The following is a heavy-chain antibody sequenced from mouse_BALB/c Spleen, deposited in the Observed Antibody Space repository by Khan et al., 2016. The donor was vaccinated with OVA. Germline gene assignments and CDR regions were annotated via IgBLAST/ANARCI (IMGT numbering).Heavy chain of an antibody. CDR3: AKFTPDYYSMDY. CDR2: IWGDGST. CDR1: GFSLTSYG. D-gene: IGHD1-1*01. V-gene: IGHV2-3*01. Sequence: VQLKESGPGLVAPSQSLSITCTVSGFSLTSYGVNWVRQPPGKGLEWLGVIWGDGSTNYHSTLKSRLILSKDNSKRQVFLTLNSLQTDDTATYYCAKFTPDYYSMDYWGQGTSVTVSS. J-gene: IGHJ4*01.